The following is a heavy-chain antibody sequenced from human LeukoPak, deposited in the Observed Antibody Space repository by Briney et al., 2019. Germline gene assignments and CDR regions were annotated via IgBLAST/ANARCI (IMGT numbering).Heavy chain of an antibody. Sequence: GGSLRLSCAASGFTFSTYSMNWVRQAPGKGLEWVSSISSSSSYIYYADSVRGRFTISRDNAKNSLYLQMNSLRAEDTAVYYCARGPRNSSSYQYFQHWGQGTLVTVSS. J-gene: IGHJ1*01. V-gene: IGHV3-21*01. CDR2: ISSSSSYI. CDR3: ARGPRNSSSYQYFQH. CDR1: GFTFSTYS. D-gene: IGHD6-13*01.